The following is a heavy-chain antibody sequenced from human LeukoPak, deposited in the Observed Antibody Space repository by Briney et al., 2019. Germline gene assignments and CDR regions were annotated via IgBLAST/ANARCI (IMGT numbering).Heavy chain of an antibody. V-gene: IGHV4-39*01. CDR1: GGSINSSSYY. Sequence: SGTLSLTCTVSGGSINSSSYYWGWIRQPPGKGLEWIGSLYYSGTTYYNPSLKSRDTISVDTSTNQLYLKLSSVTAADTAVFYCASMTIFGLDDGFDCGGQGVLVTVSS. CDR2: LYYSGTT. CDR3: ASMTIFGLDDGFDC. D-gene: IGHD3/OR15-3a*01. J-gene: IGHJ4*02.